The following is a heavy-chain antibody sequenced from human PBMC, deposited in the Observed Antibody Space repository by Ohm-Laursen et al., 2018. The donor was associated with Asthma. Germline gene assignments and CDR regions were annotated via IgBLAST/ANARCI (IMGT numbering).Heavy chain of an antibody. V-gene: IGHV4-61*05. CDR2: IYYSGRT. CDR1: GGSISSSSYY. D-gene: IGHD1-26*01. Sequence: SDTLSLTCTVSGGSISSSSYYWGWIRQPPGKGLEWIGYIYYSGRTYYNPSLKSRVTISVDTSKNQFSLKLSSVTAADTAVYYCARSRDSGSSNWFDPWGQGTLVTVSS. CDR3: ARSRDSGSSNWFDP. J-gene: IGHJ5*02.